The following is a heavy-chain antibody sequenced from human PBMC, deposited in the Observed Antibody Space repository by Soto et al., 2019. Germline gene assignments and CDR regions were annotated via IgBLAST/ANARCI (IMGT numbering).Heavy chain of an antibody. CDR2: LNQAGSER. J-gene: IGHJ4*02. V-gene: IGHV3-7*03. CDR3: ARDKFSGTYYVKGVTYFFDY. CDR1: GFTFTDYW. Sequence: EVQLVESGGGLVQPGGSLRISCAAPGFTFTDYWMAWVRQAPGKGLEWVANLNQAGSERNYVDSEKGRFTISRDNAKNSVYLQLNSLRAEDTAVYYCARDKFSGTYYVKGVTYFFDYWGKGALVTVSS. D-gene: IGHD1-26*01.